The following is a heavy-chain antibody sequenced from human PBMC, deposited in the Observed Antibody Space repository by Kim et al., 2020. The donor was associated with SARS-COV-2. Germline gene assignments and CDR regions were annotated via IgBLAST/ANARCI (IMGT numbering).Heavy chain of an antibody. J-gene: IGHJ6*02. V-gene: IGHV3-48*02. D-gene: IGHD6-13*01. Sequence: GGSLRLSCAASGFTFSSYSMNWVRQAPGKGLEWVSYISSSSSTIYYADSVKGRFTISRDNAKNSLYLQMNSLRDEDTAVYYCARDGAAAPTPYYYGMDVWGQGTTVTVSS. CDR2: ISSSSSTI. CDR1: GFTFSSYS. CDR3: ARDGAAAPTPYYYGMDV.